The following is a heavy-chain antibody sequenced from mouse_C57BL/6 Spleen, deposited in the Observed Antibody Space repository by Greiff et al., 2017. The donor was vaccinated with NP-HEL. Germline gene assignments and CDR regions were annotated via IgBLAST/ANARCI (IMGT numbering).Heavy chain of an antibody. J-gene: IGHJ4*01. CDR1: GYTFTDYY. Sequence: EVQLQQSGPELVKPGASVKISCKASGYTFTDYYMNWVKQSHGKSLEWIGDINPNNGGTSYNQKFKGKATLTVDKSSSTAYMELRSLTSEDSAVYYCARERGDFYAMDYWGQGTSVTVSS. CDR3: ARERGDFYAMDY. CDR2: INPNNGGT. V-gene: IGHV1-26*01. D-gene: IGHD3-3*01.